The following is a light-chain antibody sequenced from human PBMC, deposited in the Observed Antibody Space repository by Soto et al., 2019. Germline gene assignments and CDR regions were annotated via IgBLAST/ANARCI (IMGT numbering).Light chain of an antibody. J-gene: IGLJ2*01. CDR2: DVS. CDR1: SSDVGGYNY. CDR3: SAYTSSSTRI. Sequence: QSALTQPSSVSGSPGQSITISCTGTSSDVGGYNYVSWYQQHPGTAPKLMIYDVSNRPSGVSIRFSGATSGNTASLTISGIQAEDDDDYYCSAYTSSSTRIFGGGTKLTVL. V-gene: IGLV2-14*01.